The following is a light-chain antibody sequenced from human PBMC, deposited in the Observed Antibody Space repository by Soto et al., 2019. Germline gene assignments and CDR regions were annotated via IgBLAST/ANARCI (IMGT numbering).Light chain of an antibody. J-gene: IGKJ1*01. CDR1: QTIYSY. CDR2: RAS. Sequence: DIQMTQSPSSLSASVGDSVTITCRASQTIYSYLVWYQHAPGRAPKLLIYRASILETAVPSRFSGNGSGTEFTLTISSLQPGDFATYYCQQYRTYSFGQGSRVEIK. CDR3: QQYRTYS. V-gene: IGKV1-5*01.